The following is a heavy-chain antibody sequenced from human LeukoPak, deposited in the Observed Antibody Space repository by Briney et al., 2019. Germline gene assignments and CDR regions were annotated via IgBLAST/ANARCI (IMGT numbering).Heavy chain of an antibody. Sequence: ASVNVSCKASGYTFTGYYMHWVRQAPGQGLEWMGWINPNSGGTNYAQKFQGRVTMTRDTSISTAYMELSRLRSDDTAVYYCARDRDLYCSGGSCYGGCFDYWGQGTLVTVSS. CDR2: INPNSGGT. J-gene: IGHJ4*02. D-gene: IGHD2-15*01. CDR1: GYTFTGYY. CDR3: ARDRDLYCSGGSCYGGCFDY. V-gene: IGHV1-2*02.